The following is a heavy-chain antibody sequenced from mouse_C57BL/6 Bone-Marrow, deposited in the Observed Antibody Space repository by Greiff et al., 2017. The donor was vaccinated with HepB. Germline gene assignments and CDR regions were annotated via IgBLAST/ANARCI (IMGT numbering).Heavy chain of an antibody. CDR1: GYTFTDYE. CDR3: TRRENYSSSWFAY. CDR2: IDPETGGT. J-gene: IGHJ3*01. V-gene: IGHV1-15*01. Sequence: VQLVESGAELVRPGASVTLSCKASGYTFTDYEMHWVKQTPVHGLEWIGAIDPETGGTAYNQKFKGKAILTADKSSSTAYMELRSLTSEDSAVYYCTRRENYSSSWFAYWGQGTLVTVSA. D-gene: IGHD2-12*01.